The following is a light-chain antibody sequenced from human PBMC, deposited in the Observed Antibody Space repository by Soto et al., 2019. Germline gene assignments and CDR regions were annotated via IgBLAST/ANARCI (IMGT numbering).Light chain of an antibody. CDR3: CSYTSSSTLYV. CDR2: DVN. J-gene: IGLJ1*01. CDR1: SSDVGGYNY. V-gene: IGLV2-11*01. Sequence: QSALTQPRSVSGSPGQSVTISCTGTSSDVGGYNYVSWYQQHPGKAPKVIIYDVNKRPSGVPDRFSGSKSGNTASLTISGLQPEDEADYYCCSYTSSSTLYVFGTGTKVTVL.